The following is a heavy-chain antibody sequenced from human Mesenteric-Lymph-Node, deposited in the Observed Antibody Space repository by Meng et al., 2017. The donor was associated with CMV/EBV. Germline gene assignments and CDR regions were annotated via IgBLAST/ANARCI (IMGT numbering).Heavy chain of an antibody. CDR3: ARGGRGGALDY. D-gene: IGHD3-10*01. V-gene: IGHV3-21*01. CDR1: GFTFSTYS. CDR2: ISSSGTYI. Sequence: GESLKISCAASGFTFSTYSMNWVRQAPGKGLEWVSSISSSGTYIYYADSVKGRFTISRDNAKNSLYLQMNSLRAEDTAVYYCARGGRGGALDYWGQGTLVTVSS. J-gene: IGHJ4*02.